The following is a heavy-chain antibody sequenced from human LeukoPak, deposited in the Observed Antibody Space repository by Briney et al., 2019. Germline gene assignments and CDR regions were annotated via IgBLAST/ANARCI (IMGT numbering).Heavy chain of an antibody. J-gene: IGHJ5*02. CDR2: MNPNSGNT. CDR3: ATVEPVDTAMGRNWFDP. Sequence: GASVKVSCKASGYTFTSYDINWVRQATGQGLEWMGWMNPNSGNTGYAQKFQGRVTMTRNTSISTAYMELSSLRSEDTAVYYCATVEPVDTAMGRNWFDPWGQGTLVTVSS. V-gene: IGHV1-8*01. CDR1: GYTFTSYD. D-gene: IGHD5-18*01.